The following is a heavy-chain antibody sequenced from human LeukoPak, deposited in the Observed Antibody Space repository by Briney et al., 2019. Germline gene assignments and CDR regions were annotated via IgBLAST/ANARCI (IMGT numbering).Heavy chain of an antibody. CDR1: GYTFTGYY. V-gene: IGHV1-2*02. Sequence: WASVKVSCKASGYTFTGYYLHWVRQAPGQGLEWMGWINPDSGGTNYAQKFQGRVTMTRDTSISTTYMELSMLISDDTAVYYCARDISSYGPFDYWGQGTLVTVSS. J-gene: IGHJ4*02. D-gene: IGHD3-22*01. CDR3: ARDISSYGPFDY. CDR2: INPDSGGT.